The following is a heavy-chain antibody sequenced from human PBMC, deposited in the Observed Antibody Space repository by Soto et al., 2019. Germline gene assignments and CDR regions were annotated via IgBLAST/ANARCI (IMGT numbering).Heavy chain of an antibody. CDR1: GFTFGDYA. V-gene: IGHV3-49*03. CDR2: IRSKAYGGTT. J-gene: IGHJ6*02. CDR3: TRDRTENGVYYYYGMDV. Sequence: GGSLRLSCTASGFTFGDYAMSWFRQAPGKGLEWVGFIRSKAYGGTTEYAASVKGRFTISRDDSKSIAYLQMNSLKTEDTAVYYCTRDRTENGVYYYYGMDVWGQGTTVTVSS. D-gene: IGHD4-17*01.